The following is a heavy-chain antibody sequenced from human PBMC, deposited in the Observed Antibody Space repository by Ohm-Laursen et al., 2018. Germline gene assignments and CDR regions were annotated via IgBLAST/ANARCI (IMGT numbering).Heavy chain of an antibody. CDR2: ISYDGRYK. Sequence: SLRLSCAASGFSFSNYGMHWVRQAPGKGLEWVAVISYDGRYKFYADSVKGRFTISRDSSTNTLFVQMNSLRDEDTAVYYCAKAVSDSSDYMNYYYGMDVWGQGTTVTVSS. CDR1: GFSFSNYG. J-gene: IGHJ6*02. V-gene: IGHV3-30*18. D-gene: IGHD3-22*01. CDR3: AKAVSDSSDYMNYYYGMDV.